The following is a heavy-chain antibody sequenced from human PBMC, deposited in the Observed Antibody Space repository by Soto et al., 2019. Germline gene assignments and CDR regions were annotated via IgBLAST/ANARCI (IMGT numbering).Heavy chain of an antibody. J-gene: IGHJ4*02. CDR3: ARGPSGWYGYDY. Sequence: EVQLVESGGGLVQPGGSLRLSCAASGFTFSSYWMHWVRQAPGKGLVGVARINYDGSSTSYADSVKGRFTISRDNAKNTLYLQMNSLRAEDTAVHYCARGPSGWYGYDYWGQGTLVTVSS. D-gene: IGHD6-19*01. CDR1: GFTFSSYW. V-gene: IGHV3-74*01. CDR2: INYDGSST.